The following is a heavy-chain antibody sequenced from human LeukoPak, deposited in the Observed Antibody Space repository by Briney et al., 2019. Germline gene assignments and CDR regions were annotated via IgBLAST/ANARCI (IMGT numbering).Heavy chain of an antibody. CDR2: IIPIFGTA. V-gene: IGHV1-69*13. Sequence: SVKVSCKASGGTFSSYAISWVRQAPGQGLEWMGGIIPIFGTANYAQKFQGRVTITADESTSTAYMELSSLRSEDTAVYYCATDTAAAGTGPDSWGPGTLVTVSS. CDR1: GGTFSSYA. D-gene: IGHD6-13*01. J-gene: IGHJ4*02. CDR3: ATDTAAAGTGPDS.